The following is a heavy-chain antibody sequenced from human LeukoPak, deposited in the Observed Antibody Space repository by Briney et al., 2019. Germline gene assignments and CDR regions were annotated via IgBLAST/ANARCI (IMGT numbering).Heavy chain of an antibody. Sequence: SVKVSCKASGGTFITYGISWVRQAPGQGLEWMGRIIPSFGTASYAQKFQGRVTITTDESTSTAYMELSSLRSEDTAVYYCAREYCGGDCYPFRYYCMDVWGKGTLVTVSS. J-gene: IGHJ6*03. CDR1: GGTFITYG. CDR2: IIPSFGTA. D-gene: IGHD2-21*02. V-gene: IGHV1-69*05. CDR3: AREYCGGDCYPFRYYCMDV.